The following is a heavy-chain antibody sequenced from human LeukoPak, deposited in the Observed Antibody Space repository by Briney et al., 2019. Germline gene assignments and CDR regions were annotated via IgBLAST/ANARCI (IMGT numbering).Heavy chain of an antibody. J-gene: IGHJ4*02. V-gene: IGHV4-39*01. CDR1: GGSISSGTYS. CDR3: ARHSLNNYGSYY. Sequence: SETLSLTCTVSGGSISSGTYSWTWIRQPPGKGLEWIGSIHYDGNTYYKPSLKSRVTISVDTSKIQFSLRLSSATAADMATYYCARHSLNNYGSYYWGQGTLVTVSS. D-gene: IGHD5-24*01. CDR2: IHYDGNT.